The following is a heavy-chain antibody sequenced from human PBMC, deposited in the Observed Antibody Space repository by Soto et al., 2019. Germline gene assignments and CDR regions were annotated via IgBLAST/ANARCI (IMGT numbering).Heavy chain of an antibody. V-gene: IGHV4-59*01. CDR2: IYYSGST. CDR3: ARDHKSGSSASFDS. Sequence: SETLSLTCTVSGGSISSYYWSWIRQPPGKGLEWIGYIYYSGSTNYNPSLKSRVTISVDTYKNQLSLKLSSVTAADTYLYDCARDHKSGSSASFDSWGQGTLVTVSS. J-gene: IGHJ5*01. CDR1: GGSISSYY. D-gene: IGHD6-6*01.